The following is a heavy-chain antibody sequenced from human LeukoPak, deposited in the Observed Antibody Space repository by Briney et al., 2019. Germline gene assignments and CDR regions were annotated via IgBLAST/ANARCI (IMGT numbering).Heavy chain of an antibody. D-gene: IGHD3-9*01. J-gene: IGHJ4*02. CDR2: IKEEGTYR. CDR3: ATDFDLGITPGDDFAF. CDR1: GFSFSKCG. V-gene: IGHV3-74*01. Sequence: PGGSLRLSCAASGFSFSKCGRHWLRQTPGEGLVGVARIKEEGTYRRYADSVKGRVTISTDNARNTVFLQMTSLRAEDPAVYYCATDFDLGITPGDDFAFWGQGPLVTVSS.